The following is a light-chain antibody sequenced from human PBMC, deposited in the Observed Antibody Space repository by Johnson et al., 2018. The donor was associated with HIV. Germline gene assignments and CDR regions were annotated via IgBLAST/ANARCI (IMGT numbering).Light chain of an antibody. J-gene: IGLJ1*01. Sequence: QPVLTQPPSVSAAPGQKVTISCSGSSSNIGNNYVSWYKQLPGTAPKLLIYDNNKRPSGIPDRFSGSKSGTSATLGITGLQTGDEADYYCGTWDSSLSVLYVFGTGTKVTVL. CDR3: GTWDSSLSVLYV. CDR2: DNN. CDR1: SSNIGNNY. V-gene: IGLV1-51*01.